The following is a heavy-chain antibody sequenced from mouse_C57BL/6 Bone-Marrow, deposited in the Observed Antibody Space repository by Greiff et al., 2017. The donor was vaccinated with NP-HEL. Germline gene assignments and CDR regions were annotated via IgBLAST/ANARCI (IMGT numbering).Heavy chain of an antibody. CDR3: ARITTVVATRAMDY. CDR1: GFSLTSYG. CDR2: IWSGGST. J-gene: IGHJ4*01. Sequence: QVQLQQSGPGLVQPSQSLSITCTVSGFSLTSYGVHWVRQSPGKGLEWLGVIWSGGSTDYNAAFISRLSISKDNSKSQASFKMSSLQADDTAIYYCARITTVVATRAMDYWGQGTSVTVSS. D-gene: IGHD1-1*01. V-gene: IGHV2-2*01.